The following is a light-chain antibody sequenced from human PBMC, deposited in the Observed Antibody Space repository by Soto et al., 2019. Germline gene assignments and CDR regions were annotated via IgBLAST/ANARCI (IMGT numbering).Light chain of an antibody. Sequence: QSVLTQPPSASGTPGQRVTISCSGDSSSIERNTVSWYQQLPGTAPQLLISNDNQRPSGVPDRFSGSKSGTSASLAISGLRSEDEADYSCAAWDDSLSGVVFGGGTKLTVL. V-gene: IGLV1-44*01. CDR2: NDN. J-gene: IGLJ2*01. CDR3: AAWDDSLSGVV. CDR1: SSSIERNT.